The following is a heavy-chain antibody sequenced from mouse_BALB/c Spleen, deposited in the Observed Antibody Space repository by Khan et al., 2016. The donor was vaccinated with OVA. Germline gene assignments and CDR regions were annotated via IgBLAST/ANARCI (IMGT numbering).Heavy chain of an antibody. Sequence: QVQLKESGPGLVQPSQSLSITCTVSGFSLTTYGVHWVRQSPGKGLEWLGLIWSGGNTDYNAAFISRLSISKDNSKSQVFFKMNSLQADDTAIYHCARNSYKYDFTYWGQGTLVTVSA. D-gene: IGHD2-14*01. CDR1: GFSLTTYG. V-gene: IGHV2-4-1*01. CDR3: ARNSYKYDFTY. CDR2: IWSGGNT. J-gene: IGHJ3*01.